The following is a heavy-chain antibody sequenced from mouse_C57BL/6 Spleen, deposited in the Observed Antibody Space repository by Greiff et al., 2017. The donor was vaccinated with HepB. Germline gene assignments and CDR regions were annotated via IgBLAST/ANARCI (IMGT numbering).Heavy chain of an antibody. Sequence: EVKLVESGGGLVKPGGSLKLSCAASGFTFSSYAMSWVRQTPEKRLEWVATISDGGSYTYYPDNVKGRFTISRDNAKNNLYLQMSHLKSEDTAMYYCARDLIYYGNYYYAMDYWGQGTSVTVSS. CDR1: GFTFSSYA. J-gene: IGHJ4*01. CDR3: ARDLIYYGNYYYAMDY. CDR2: ISDGGSYT. V-gene: IGHV5-4*01. D-gene: IGHD2-1*01.